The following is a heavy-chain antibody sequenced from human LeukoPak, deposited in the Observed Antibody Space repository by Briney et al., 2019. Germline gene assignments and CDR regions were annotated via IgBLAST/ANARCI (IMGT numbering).Heavy chain of an antibody. V-gene: IGHV3-11*04. CDR3: ARGSPDFWSPYNWFDP. J-gene: IGHJ5*02. CDR2: ISSSGSTI. D-gene: IGHD3-3*01. CDR1: GFTFSDYY. Sequence: VRSLRLSCAVSGFTFSDYYMSWIRQAPRKGLGWVSDISSSGSTIYYADSVKGRFPICSDNAKNSLYLQMNSLRAEDTAVYYCARGSPDFWSPYNWFDPWGQGTLVTVSS.